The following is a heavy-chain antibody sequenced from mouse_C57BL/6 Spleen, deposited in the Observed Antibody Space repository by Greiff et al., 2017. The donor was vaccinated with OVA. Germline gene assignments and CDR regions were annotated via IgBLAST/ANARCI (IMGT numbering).Heavy chain of an antibody. Sequence: QVHVKQSGPELVKPGASVKISCKASGYAFSSSWMNWVKQRPGKGLEWIGRIYPGDGDTNYNGKFKGKATLTADKSSSTAYMQLSSLTSEDSAVYFCARRYSNYLYYFDYWGQGTTLTVSS. D-gene: IGHD2-5*01. CDR2: IYPGDGDT. CDR1: GYAFSSSW. CDR3: ARRYSNYLYYFDY. V-gene: IGHV1-82*01. J-gene: IGHJ2*01.